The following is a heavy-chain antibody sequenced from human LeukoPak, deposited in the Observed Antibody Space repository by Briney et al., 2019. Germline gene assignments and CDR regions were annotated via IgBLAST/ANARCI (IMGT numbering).Heavy chain of an antibody. CDR2: IKQDGSEE. V-gene: IGHV3-7*01. CDR1: GFTFSSW. D-gene: IGHD2-21*02. J-gene: IGHJ3*02. Sequence: LGGSLRLSCAASGFTFSSWMTWVRQAPGKGLEGVANIKQDGSEEQYADSVKGRFTISRDNAKNSLYLQMNSLRAEDTAVYFCARDPYCGGDCYSGYGALDIWGQGTMVTVSS. CDR3: ARDPYCGGDCYSGYGALDI.